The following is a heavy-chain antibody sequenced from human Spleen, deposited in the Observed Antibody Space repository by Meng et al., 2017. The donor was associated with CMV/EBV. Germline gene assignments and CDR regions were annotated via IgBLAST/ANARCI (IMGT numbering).Heavy chain of an antibody. CDR1: GFTLRSHW. Sequence: EVQWVEAGGGLLQPGGSLRLSCAVSGFTLRSHWMHWGRQDPGKGREWVSAISGSGGSTYYADSVKGRFTISRDNSKNTLYLQMNSLRAEDTAVYYCVKNRNSGDSCPGAHWGQGILVTVSS. CDR3: VKNRNSGDSCPGAH. V-gene: IGHV3-23*04. J-gene: IGHJ4*02. D-gene: IGHD4-17*01. CDR2: ISGSGGST.